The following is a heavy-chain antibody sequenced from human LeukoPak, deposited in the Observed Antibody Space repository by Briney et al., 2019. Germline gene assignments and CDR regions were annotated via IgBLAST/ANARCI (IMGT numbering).Heavy chain of an antibody. CDR2: ISGSGGST. CDR3: AKYSRAAVAGNGYSDY. CDR1: GFTFSSYA. J-gene: IGHJ4*02. D-gene: IGHD6-19*01. V-gene: IGHV3-23*01. Sequence: GGSLRLSCAASGFTFSSYAMSWVRQAPGKGLEWVSAISGSGGSTYYADSAKGRFTIPRDNSKNTLYLQMNSLRAEDTAVYYCAKYSRAAVAGNGYSDYWGQGTLVTVSS.